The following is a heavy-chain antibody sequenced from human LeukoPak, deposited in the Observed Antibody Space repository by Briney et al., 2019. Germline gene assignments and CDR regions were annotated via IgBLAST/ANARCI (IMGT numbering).Heavy chain of an antibody. J-gene: IGHJ5*02. Sequence: ASVKVSCKASGYTFTSYGISWVRQAPGQGLEWMGWISAYNGNTNYAQKLQGRVTMTTDTSTSTAYMELRSPRSDDTAVYYCARDHSGYSSGTNWFDPWGQGTLVTVSS. CDR1: GYTFTSYG. V-gene: IGHV1-18*01. CDR3: ARDHSGYSSGTNWFDP. D-gene: IGHD6-19*01. CDR2: ISAYNGNT.